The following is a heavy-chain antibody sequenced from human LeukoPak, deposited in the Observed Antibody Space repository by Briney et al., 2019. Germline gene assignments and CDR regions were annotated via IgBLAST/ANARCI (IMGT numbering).Heavy chain of an antibody. Sequence: TPGGSLRLSCAASGFTFSNAWMSWVRQAPGKGLEWVGRIKSKTDGGTTDYAAPVKGRFTISRDDSKNTLYLQMNSLKTEDTAVYYCTTNPYDRSGYHIWGQGTMVTVSS. D-gene: IGHD3-22*01. V-gene: IGHV3-15*01. CDR3: TTNPYDRSGYHI. CDR1: GFTFSNAW. CDR2: IKSKTDGGTT. J-gene: IGHJ3*02.